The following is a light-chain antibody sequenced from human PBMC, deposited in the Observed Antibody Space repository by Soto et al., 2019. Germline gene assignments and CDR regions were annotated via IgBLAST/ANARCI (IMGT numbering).Light chain of an antibody. J-gene: IGKJ2*01. CDR2: AAS. V-gene: IGKV1-12*01. Sequence: DLQMTQSPSSVSASVGDRVAITCRASQPISSWLAWYQQKPGRAPKLLVYAASILYTGVPSRFSGVGSGTDFTLTINNLQPEDFATYYCHQAHTFPHTFGRGTKLEVK. CDR1: QPISSW. CDR3: HQAHTFPHT.